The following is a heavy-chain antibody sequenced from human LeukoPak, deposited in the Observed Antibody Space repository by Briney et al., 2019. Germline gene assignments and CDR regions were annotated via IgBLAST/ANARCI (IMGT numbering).Heavy chain of an antibody. V-gene: IGHV4-61*02. Sequence: KTSQTLSLTWTVAGGSISSGRYYWSWLRQPAGKGLEWIGRIFTSGSTNYNPSLKCRVTISVDTSKNQFSLKLSSVTAADTAVYYCAREWSRDGYDYFGPYVDPWGQGTLVTVSS. D-gene: IGHD5-24*01. CDR3: AREWSRDGYDYFGPYVDP. CDR2: IFTSGST. CDR1: GGSISSGRYY. J-gene: IGHJ5*02.